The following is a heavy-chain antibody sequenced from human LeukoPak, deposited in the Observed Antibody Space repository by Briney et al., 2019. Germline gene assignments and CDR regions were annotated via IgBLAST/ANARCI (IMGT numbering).Heavy chain of an antibody. CDR1: GFTFSSYG. D-gene: IGHD5-18*01. J-gene: IGHJ4*02. V-gene: IGHV3-33*01. CDR2: IWYDGSNK. Sequence: GRSLRPSCAASGFTFSSYGMHWVRPAPGKGLEWGAVIWYDGSNKYYADSVKGRFTISRDNSKNTLYLQMNSLRAEDTAVYYCARDPPEGGYHFVYWGQGTLVTVSS. CDR3: ARDPPEGGYHFVY.